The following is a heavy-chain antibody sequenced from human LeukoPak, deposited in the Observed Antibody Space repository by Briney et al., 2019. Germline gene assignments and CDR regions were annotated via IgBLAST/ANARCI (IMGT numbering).Heavy chain of an antibody. V-gene: IGHV5-10-1*01. J-gene: IGHJ3*02. Sequence: GESLKISCKGSGYSFTSYWISWVRQMPGKGLEWMGRIDPSDSYTNYSPSFQGHVTISADKSNSTAYLQWSSLKASDTAMYYCARQEADVRYDSSGYYSGAFDIWGQGTMVTVSS. D-gene: IGHD3-22*01. CDR3: ARQEADVRYDSSGYYSGAFDI. CDR1: GYSFTSYW. CDR2: IDPSDSYT.